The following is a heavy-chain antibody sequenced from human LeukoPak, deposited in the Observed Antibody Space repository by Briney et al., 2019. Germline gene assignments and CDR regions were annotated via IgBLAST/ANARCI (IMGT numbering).Heavy chain of an antibody. Sequence: SGTLSLTCAVSGGSISSSNWWSWVRQPPGKGLEWIGEIYHSGSTNYNPSLKSRVTISVDKSKNQFSLKLSSVTAADTVVYYCATRRWPYCSGGSCYSGHGAFDIWGQGTMVTVSS. CDR3: ATRRWPYCSGGSCYSGHGAFDI. D-gene: IGHD2-15*01. V-gene: IGHV4-4*02. CDR2: IYHSGST. CDR1: GGSISSSNW. J-gene: IGHJ3*02.